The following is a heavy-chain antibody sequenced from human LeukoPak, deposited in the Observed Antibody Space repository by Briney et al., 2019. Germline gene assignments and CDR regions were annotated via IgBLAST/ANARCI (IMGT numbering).Heavy chain of an antibody. V-gene: IGHV3-23*01. CDR3: AKANWVSNADAVV. D-gene: IGHD1-1*01. CDR2: LRGNGDT. CDR1: GFIFSSYA. Sequence: GGSLRLSCAASGFIFSSYAMSWVRQAPARGLEWVSSLRGNGDTFYAESVKGRFTLSRDDSKNTVHLHLSNLRVEDTATYYCAKANWVSNADAVVWGQGTVVTVS. J-gene: IGHJ4*02.